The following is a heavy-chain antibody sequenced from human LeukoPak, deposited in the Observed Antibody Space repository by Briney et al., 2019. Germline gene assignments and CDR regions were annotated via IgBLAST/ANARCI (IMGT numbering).Heavy chain of an antibody. CDR3: AKGLGDASGSYNYYYGMDV. CDR1: TFTFSSYG. V-gene: IGHV3-23*01. D-gene: IGHD3-10*01. Sequence: GGSLRLSCAASTFTFSSYGMTWVRQAPGKGLEWVSGISTSGGGTYYADSVKGRFTISRDNSKNTLYLQMYSLRAEDTAVYYCAKGLGDASGSYNYYYGMDVWGQGTTVTVSS. J-gene: IGHJ6*02. CDR2: ISTSGGGT.